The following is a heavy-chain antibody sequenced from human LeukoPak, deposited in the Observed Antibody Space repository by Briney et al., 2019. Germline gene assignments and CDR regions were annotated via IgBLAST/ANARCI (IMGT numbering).Heavy chain of an antibody. CDR2: IIPIFGTA. Sequence: ASVKVSCKASGYTFTSYGISWVRQAPGQGLEWMGGIIPIFGTANYAQKFQGRVTITADKSTSTAYMELSSLRSEDTAVYYCARATYYYDSGGPASFDWGQGTLVTVSS. CDR3: ARATYYYDSGGPASFD. V-gene: IGHV1-69*06. D-gene: IGHD3-22*01. J-gene: IGHJ4*02. CDR1: GYTFTSYG.